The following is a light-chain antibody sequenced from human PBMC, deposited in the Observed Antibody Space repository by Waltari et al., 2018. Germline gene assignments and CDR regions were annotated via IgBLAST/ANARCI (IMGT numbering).Light chain of an antibody. V-gene: IGKV1-5*03. CDR3: QQYNSYPYT. Sequence: DIQMTQSPSTLSASIGERVTITCRASQSMNNWLAWYQQKPGKAPKVLMYKASSLESGVPSRFSGSGSGTEFTLTISSLQPDDFATYYCQQYNSYPYTFGQGTKLEIK. CDR2: KAS. CDR1: QSMNNW. J-gene: IGKJ2*01.